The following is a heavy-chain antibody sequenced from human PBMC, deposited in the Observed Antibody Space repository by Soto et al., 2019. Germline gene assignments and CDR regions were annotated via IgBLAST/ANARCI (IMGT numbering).Heavy chain of an antibody. J-gene: IGHJ4*02. CDR3: ATLDIVVVPAATRPLSRDY. CDR2: IIPIFGTA. Sequence: GASVKVSCKASGGTFSSYAISWVRQAPGQGLEWMGGIIPIFGTANYAQKFQGRVTITADESTSTAYMELSGLRSEDTAVYYCATLDIVVVPAATRPLSRDYWGQGTLVTVSS. D-gene: IGHD2-2*03. CDR1: GGTFSSYA. V-gene: IGHV1-69*13.